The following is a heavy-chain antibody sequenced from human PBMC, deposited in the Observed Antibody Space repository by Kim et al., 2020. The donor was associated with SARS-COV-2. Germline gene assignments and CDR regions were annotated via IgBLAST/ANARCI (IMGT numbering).Heavy chain of an antibody. Sequence: ASVKVSCKASGYTFTSYGISWVRQAPGQGLEWMGWISAYNGNTNYAQKLQGRVTMTTDTSTSTAYMELRSLRSDDTAVYYCARDRVPYYYDSSFDYWGQGTLVTVSS. J-gene: IGHJ4*02. CDR2: ISAYNGNT. CDR3: ARDRVPYYYDSSFDY. V-gene: IGHV1-18*01. D-gene: IGHD3-22*01. CDR1: GYTFTSYG.